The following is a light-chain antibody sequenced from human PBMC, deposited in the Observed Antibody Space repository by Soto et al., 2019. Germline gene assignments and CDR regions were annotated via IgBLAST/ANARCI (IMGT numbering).Light chain of an antibody. CDR3: QSYDTNLSGVV. CDR1: SSNIGTVHR. V-gene: IGLV1-40*01. J-gene: IGLJ2*01. CDR2: DNN. Sequence: QSVLTQPPSVSGAPGQRVTISCTGSSSNIGTVHRVQWYQQLPGAAPKLLIYDNNDRPLGVPDRFSGSQSGTSASLAITGLQAEDEADYYCQSYDTNLSGVVFGGGTQLTVL.